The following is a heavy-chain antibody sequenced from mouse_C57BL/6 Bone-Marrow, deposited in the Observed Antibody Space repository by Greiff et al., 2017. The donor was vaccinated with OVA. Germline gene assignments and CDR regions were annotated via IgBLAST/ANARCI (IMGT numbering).Heavy chain of an antibody. Sequence: EVMLVESGGGLVKPGGSLKLSCAASGFTFSSYAMSWVRQTPEKRLEWVATISDGGSYTYYPDNVKGRFTISRDNAKNNLYLQLSHLKSEDTAMYYCARDPVYYYGSPDSFDYWGQGTTLTVSS. CDR2: ISDGGSYT. D-gene: IGHD1-1*01. CDR3: ARDPVYYYGSPDSFDY. J-gene: IGHJ2*01. V-gene: IGHV5-4*01. CDR1: GFTFSSYA.